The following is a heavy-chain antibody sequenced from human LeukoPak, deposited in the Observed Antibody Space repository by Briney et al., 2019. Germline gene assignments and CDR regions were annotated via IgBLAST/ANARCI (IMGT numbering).Heavy chain of an antibody. Sequence: ASVKVSCKASGYTFTGYYMQWVRQAPGQGLEWMGWINPNSGGTKYAQKFQGRVTMTRDTSISTAYMELSRLRSDDTAVYYCARDQYCSSTSCYDTQFDYYYYYGMDVWGQGTTVTVSS. CDR3: ARDQYCSSTSCYDTQFDYYYYYGMDV. CDR2: INPNSGGT. J-gene: IGHJ6*02. D-gene: IGHD2-2*01. CDR1: GYTFTGYY. V-gene: IGHV1-2*02.